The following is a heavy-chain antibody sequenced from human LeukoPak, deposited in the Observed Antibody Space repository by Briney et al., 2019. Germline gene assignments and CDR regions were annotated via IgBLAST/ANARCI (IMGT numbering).Heavy chain of an antibody. CDR1: GVTFSDCA. CDR3: ARVNFRDYRGYTWFEP. D-gene: IGHD3-10*01. J-gene: IGHJ5*02. CDR2: VRTKTHGGAP. Sequence: QTGGSLRLSCKESGVTFSDCAVTWFRQTPGKGLEWVGFVRTKTHGGAPETAASVRGRFNVSRDDSAGIAYLQMTSLRTEDTAMYYCARVNFRDYRGYTWFEPWGQGTLVTVSS. V-gene: IGHV3-49*03.